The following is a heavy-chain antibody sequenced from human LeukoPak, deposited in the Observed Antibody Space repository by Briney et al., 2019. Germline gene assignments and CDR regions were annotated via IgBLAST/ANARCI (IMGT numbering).Heavy chain of an antibody. CDR3: AIAPTILDWNYFYS. CDR1: GYTFTSYG. CDR2: ISPYNGNT. Sequence: GASGTLSCTASGYTFTSYGISGGREAPGQGREGMGWISPYNGNTPSAQNLPGRVTMPTDTSTSTSSMELRTLRSDDTALYYCAIAPTILDWNYFYSCGHGTLVTVSS. D-gene: IGHD3/OR15-3a*01. J-gene: IGHJ4*01. V-gene: IGHV1-18*01.